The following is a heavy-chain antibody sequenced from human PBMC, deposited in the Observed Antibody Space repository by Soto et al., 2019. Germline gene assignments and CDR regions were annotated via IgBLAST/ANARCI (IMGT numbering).Heavy chain of an antibody. J-gene: IGHJ5*02. Sequence: ASVKVSCKASRYTFTGYYIQWVRQAPVQGLEWMGYINPNSGGTNYAQKFQGRVTMTRDTSIITAYMELSRLRSDDTAVYYCARSRGYSGYDYLRAHYYDSSGYPNWFDPWGQGTLVTVSS. CDR3: ARSRGYSGYDYLRAHYYDSSGYPNWFDP. CDR1: RYTFTGYY. CDR2: INPNSGGT. D-gene: IGHD3-22*01. V-gene: IGHV1-2*02.